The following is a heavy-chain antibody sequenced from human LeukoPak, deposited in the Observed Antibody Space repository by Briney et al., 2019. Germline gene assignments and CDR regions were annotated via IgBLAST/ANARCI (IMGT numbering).Heavy chain of an antibody. D-gene: IGHD6-19*01. V-gene: IGHV4-59*08. Sequence: SETLSLTCTISGGSIGGDRWSWIRQAPGEGLEWIGYISYTGSTSYNPSLRSRVTISLNTPENQFSLRLTSVTAADTAVYYCARAVTGTSLVDFWGQGTLVAVSS. CDR1: GGSIGGDR. J-gene: IGHJ4*02. CDR2: ISYTGST. CDR3: ARAVTGTSLVDF.